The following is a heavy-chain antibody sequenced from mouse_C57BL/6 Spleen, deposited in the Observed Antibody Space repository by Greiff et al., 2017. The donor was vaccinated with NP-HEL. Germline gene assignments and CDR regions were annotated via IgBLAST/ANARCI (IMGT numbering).Heavy chain of an antibody. CDR1: GYTFTSYW. Sequence: VQLQQPGAELVRPGSSVKLSCKASGYTFTSYWMDWVKQRPGQGLEWIGNIYPSDSETHYNQKFKDKATLTVDKSSSTAYMQLSSLTSEDSAVYYCARGKGYGKGGYFDYWGQGTTLTVSS. CDR2: IYPSDSET. D-gene: IGHD2-1*01. CDR3: ARGKGYGKGGYFDY. J-gene: IGHJ2*01. V-gene: IGHV1-61*01.